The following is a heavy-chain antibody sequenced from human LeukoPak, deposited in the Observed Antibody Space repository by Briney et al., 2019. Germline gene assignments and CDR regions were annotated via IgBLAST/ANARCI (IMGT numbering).Heavy chain of an antibody. CDR1: GFTFSTYW. V-gene: IGHV3-7*01. D-gene: IGHD5-24*01. CDR3: ARGEMATMY. CDR2: IEHDGSDK. Sequence: GGSLRLSCAASGFTFSTYWMSWVRQAPGEGLEWVANIEHDGSDKYYVDSVKDRFTISRDNAKNSLYLQMNSLRAEDTAVYYCARGEMATMYWGQGTLVTVSS. J-gene: IGHJ4*02.